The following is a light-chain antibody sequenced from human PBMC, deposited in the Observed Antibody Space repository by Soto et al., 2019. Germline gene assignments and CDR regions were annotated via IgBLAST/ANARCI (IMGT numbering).Light chain of an antibody. CDR1: QSFSSSY. Sequence: EIVLTQSPATLSLSPGERATLSCGASQSFSSSYLAWYQQKPGRAPRLLMYDASSSATGIAERLSGSGSWTDFTRTISRLEPEDFAMYYCQQYGSSPYTFGEGTKLEIK. J-gene: IGKJ2*01. CDR2: DAS. V-gene: IGKV3D-20*01. CDR3: QQYGSSPYT.